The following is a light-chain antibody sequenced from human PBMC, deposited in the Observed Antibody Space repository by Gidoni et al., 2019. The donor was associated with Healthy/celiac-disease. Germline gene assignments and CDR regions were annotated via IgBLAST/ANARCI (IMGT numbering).Light chain of an antibody. J-gene: IGKJ3*01. V-gene: IGKV3-11*01. CDR2: DAS. CDR1: QSVSSY. CDR3: QQRSNWPPFT. Sequence: EIVLTHSPATLSLSPGERATLSCRASQSVSSYLAWYQQKPGQAPRLLIYDASNRATGIPARFSGSGSGTDFTLTISSLEPEDFAVYYCQQRSNWPPFTFGPXTKVDIK.